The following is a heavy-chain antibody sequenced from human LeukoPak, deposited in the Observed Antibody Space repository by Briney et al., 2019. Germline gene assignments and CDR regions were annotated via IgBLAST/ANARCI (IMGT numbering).Heavy chain of an antibody. CDR2: IRYDGSNK. Sequence: AGGSLRLSCAASGFTFSSYGMHWVRQAPGKGLEWVAFIRYDGSNKYYADSVKGRFTISRDNSKNTLYLQMNSLRPEDTAVYYCAKVNKAGYDSFDYWGQGTLVTVSS. D-gene: IGHD5-12*01. CDR1: GFTFSSYG. V-gene: IGHV3-30*02. J-gene: IGHJ4*02. CDR3: AKVNKAGYDSFDY.